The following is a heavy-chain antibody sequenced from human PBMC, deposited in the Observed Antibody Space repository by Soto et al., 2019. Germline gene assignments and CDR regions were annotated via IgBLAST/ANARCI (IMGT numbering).Heavy chain of an antibody. D-gene: IGHD2-15*01. CDR2: INHSGTT. J-gene: IGHJ3*01. CDR1: GESFTGYY. V-gene: IGHV4-34*01. CDR3: ARGDCSGGRCSFFEV. Sequence: QVQLQQWGAGLLKPSETLSLTCAVNGESFTGYYWSWIRQPPGKGLEWIGEINHSGTTNYNPSLKSRVIISVDTSKKQFYLKVSSVTAADTAVYYCARGDCSGGRCSFFEVWGHGTMVNGSS.